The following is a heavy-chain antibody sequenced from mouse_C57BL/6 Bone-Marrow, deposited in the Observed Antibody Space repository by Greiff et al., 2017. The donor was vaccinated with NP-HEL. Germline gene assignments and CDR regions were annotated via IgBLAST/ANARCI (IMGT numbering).Heavy chain of an antibody. D-gene: IGHD1-1*01. CDR2: IYPGGGYT. J-gene: IGHJ1*03. CDR3: TRSGDYYCSSFGGYFDV. V-gene: IGHV1-63*01. Sequence: VKLVESGAELVRPGTSVKMSCKASGYTFTNYWIGWVKQRPGHGLEWIGDIYPGGGYTKYNAKFKGKATLTADKSSSTAYMQFSSLTSEDSAIYYCTRSGDYYCSSFGGYFDVWGTGTTVTVSS. CDR1: GYTFTNYW.